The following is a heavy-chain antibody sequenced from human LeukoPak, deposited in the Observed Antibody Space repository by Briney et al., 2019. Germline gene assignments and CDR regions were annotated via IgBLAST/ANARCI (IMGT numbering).Heavy chain of an antibody. J-gene: IGHJ3*01. D-gene: IGHD6-13*01. V-gene: IGHV3-7*01. CDR1: GFTFGSSF. CDR3: ARAYSSNWYDAFDL. CDR2: IKEDGSEK. Sequence: GGSLRLSCAASGFTFGSSFMTWVRQAPGKGLEWVANIKEDGSEKYYVDSVKGRFTISRDNAKNSLYLQMNRLRAEDTAIYYCARAYSSNWYDAFDLWGQGTMVTVS.